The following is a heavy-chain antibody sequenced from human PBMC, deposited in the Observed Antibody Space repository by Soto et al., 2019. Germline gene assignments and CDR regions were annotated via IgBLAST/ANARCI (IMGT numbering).Heavy chain of an antibody. J-gene: IGHJ4*02. CDR2: IRSKPNNYAT. Sequence: EVQLVESGGGLVQPGGSLKLSCAASGFTFSGCAMHWVRQASGKGLEWLGRIRSKPNNYATEYAASVQGRFTISRDDSKNTAYLEMNRLKTEDTAVYYCTRWAYSYGWYFDYWGQGALVTVSS. V-gene: IGHV3-73*01. CDR3: TRWAYSYGWYFDY. D-gene: IGHD6-19*01. CDR1: GFTFSGCA.